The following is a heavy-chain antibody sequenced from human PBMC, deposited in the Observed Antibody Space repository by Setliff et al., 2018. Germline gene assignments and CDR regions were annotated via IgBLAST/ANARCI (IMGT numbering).Heavy chain of an antibody. D-gene: IGHD2-8*01. CDR3: SRLVRFCTRTSCQRLSGGEF. Sequence: ASVKVSCKTSGYIFNDYGIAWVRQAPGQGLEWMAWISPYSGKTYNSPSLHGRLTLTTDTSTATAHMELRNLAFNDTAVYYCSRLVRFCTRTSCQRLSGGEFWGQGSLVTVSS. CDR2: ISPYSGKT. J-gene: IGHJ4*02. V-gene: IGHV1-18*01. CDR1: GYIFNDYG.